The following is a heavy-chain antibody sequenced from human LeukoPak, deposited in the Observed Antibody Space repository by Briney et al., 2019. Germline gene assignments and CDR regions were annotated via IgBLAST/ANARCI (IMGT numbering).Heavy chain of an antibody. V-gene: IGHV3-33*06. J-gene: IGHJ5*01. Sequence: GGSLILSCAASGFTYSHYGMHWVRQAPGKGLEWVAVIWSDGTQKYYGDAVKGRFTISRDNSMKTLFLQMNSLRGDDTALYYRAKDAQRGFDYSNSLESWGQGTLVTVSS. CDR3: AKDAQRGFDYSNSLES. CDR2: IWSDGTQK. D-gene: IGHD4-11*01. CDR1: GFTYSHYG.